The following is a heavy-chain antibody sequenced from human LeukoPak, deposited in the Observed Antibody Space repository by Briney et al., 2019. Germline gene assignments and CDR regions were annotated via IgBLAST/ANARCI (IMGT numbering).Heavy chain of an antibody. Sequence: GGSLRLSCAASGFTFSSSAMTWVRQAPGKGLEWVSAISGSGDSTYYAGSAKGRFTISRDNSQNTLYLQMSSLRAEDTAVYYCAKEQGSGSYSQVDYWGQGTLVTVSS. V-gene: IGHV3-23*01. CDR2: ISGSGDST. CDR1: GFTFSSSA. J-gene: IGHJ4*02. D-gene: IGHD1-26*01. CDR3: AKEQGSGSYSQVDY.